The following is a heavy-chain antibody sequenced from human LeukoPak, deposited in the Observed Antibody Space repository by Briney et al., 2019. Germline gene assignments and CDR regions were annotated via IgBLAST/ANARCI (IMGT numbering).Heavy chain of an antibody. CDR2: ISYDGSNK. CDR3: ARDFDSSGYYYVGYFDY. CDR1: GFTFSSYA. J-gene: IGHJ4*02. Sequence: GGSLRLSCAASGFTFSSYAMHWVRQAPGEGLEWVAVISYDGSNKYYADSVKGRFTISRDNSKNTLYLQMNSLRAEDTAVYYCARDFDSSGYYYVGYFDYWGQGTLVTVSS. D-gene: IGHD3-22*01. V-gene: IGHV3-30*04.